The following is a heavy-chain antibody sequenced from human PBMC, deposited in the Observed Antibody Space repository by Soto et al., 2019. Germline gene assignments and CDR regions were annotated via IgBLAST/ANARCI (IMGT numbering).Heavy chain of an antibody. D-gene: IGHD2-15*01. Sequence: QVHLVQSGPEVKKPGASVKVSCKASGYTFNTYGITWVRQAPGQVLEWMAWINAYNGNRIYAQNFQGRVTVTTDTSTSAAYMELMSLTSGDTVVSFCAGDRDRVADIWGLGTMVTVSS. CDR3: AGDRDRVADI. CDR1: GYTFNTYG. J-gene: IGHJ3*02. CDR2: INAYNGNR. V-gene: IGHV1-18*01.